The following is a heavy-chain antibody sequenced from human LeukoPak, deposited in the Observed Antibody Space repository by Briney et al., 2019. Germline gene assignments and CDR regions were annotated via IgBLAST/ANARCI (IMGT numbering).Heavy chain of an antibody. J-gene: IGHJ4*02. V-gene: IGHV3-21*01. D-gene: IGHD1-26*01. CDR2: ISSGSGYI. CDR1: GLTFSSYA. CDR3: ARDSGSYYAFDY. Sequence: PGGSLRLSCAASGLTFSSYAIHWVRQPPGKGLEWVSSISSGSGYIYYADSVKGRFTISRDNAKNSLYLQMNSLRAEDTAVYYCARDSGSYYAFDYWGQGTLVTVSS.